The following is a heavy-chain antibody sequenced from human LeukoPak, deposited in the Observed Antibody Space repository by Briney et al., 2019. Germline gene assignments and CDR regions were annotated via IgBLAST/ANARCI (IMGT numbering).Heavy chain of an antibody. J-gene: IGHJ4*02. CDR3: AKDLTIFGLGSAFDH. CDR2: LSRSGDST. D-gene: IGHD3-3*01. V-gene: IGHV3-23*01. CDR1: GFSFSSYP. Sequence: GGSLRLSCAASGFSFSSYPMSWVRQAPGKVLEWVSGLSRSGDSTTFADSVRGRFTISRDNFKKTLYLQMNSLRDEDTAIYYCAKDLTIFGLGSAFDHWGQGTLVTVSS.